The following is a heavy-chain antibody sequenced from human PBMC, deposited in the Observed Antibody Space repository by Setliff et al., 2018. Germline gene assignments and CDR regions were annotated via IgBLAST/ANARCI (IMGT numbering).Heavy chain of an antibody. D-gene: IGHD6-19*01. CDR3: AREQWLDPPGYYYMDV. CDR1: GGSISSYY. J-gene: IGHJ6*03. CDR2: IYIGGSA. V-gene: IGHV4-4*07. Sequence: PSETLSLPCTVSGGSISSYYWSWIRQPAGKGLEWIGHIYIGGSANYNPSLKRRVTMSIDTSKNQFSLKLNSVTAADMAVYYCAREQWLDPPGYYYMDVWAKGTTVTVSS.